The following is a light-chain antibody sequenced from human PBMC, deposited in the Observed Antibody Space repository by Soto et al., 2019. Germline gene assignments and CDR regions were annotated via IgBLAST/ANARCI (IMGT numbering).Light chain of an antibody. CDR1: QSVGGN. V-gene: IGKV3-15*01. CDR2: KTS. J-gene: IGKJ4*01. Sequence: IILTQSPATLSVSPGETTSLSCRATQSVGGNLGWYQQKPGQTPRLLIYKTSTRATGIPARFSGSGSETEFTLTISSLQSEDFAVYYCQQYARWPVTFGGGTKVEIK. CDR3: QQYARWPVT.